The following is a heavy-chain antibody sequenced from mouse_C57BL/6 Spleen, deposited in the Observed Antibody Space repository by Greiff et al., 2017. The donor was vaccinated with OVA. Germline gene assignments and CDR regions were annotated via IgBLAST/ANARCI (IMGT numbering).Heavy chain of an antibody. CDR2: IDPSDSYT. V-gene: IGHV1-69*01. CDR3: ARTGYAMDY. D-gene: IGHD4-1*01. Sequence: QVQLKQPGAELVMPGASVKLSCKASGYTFTSYWMHWVKQRPGQGLEWIGEIDPSDSYTNYNQKFKGKSTLTVDKSSSTAYMQLSSLTSEDSAVYYCARTGYAMDYWGQGTSVTVSS. CDR1: GYTFTSYW. J-gene: IGHJ4*01.